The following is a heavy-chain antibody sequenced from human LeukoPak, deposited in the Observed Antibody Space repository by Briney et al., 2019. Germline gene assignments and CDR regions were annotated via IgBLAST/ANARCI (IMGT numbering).Heavy chain of an antibody. CDR2: IIPIFGTA. Sequence: ASVKVSCKASGGTFSRYVISWVRQAPGQGLEWMGGIIPIFGTANYAQKFQGRVTITADESSSTAYMELSSLRSEDTAVYYCARDAAIYDNSAYYYLWWGQGTLVTVSS. CDR3: ARDAAIYDNSAYYYLW. D-gene: IGHD3-22*01. CDR1: GGTFSRYV. J-gene: IGHJ4*02. V-gene: IGHV1-69*13.